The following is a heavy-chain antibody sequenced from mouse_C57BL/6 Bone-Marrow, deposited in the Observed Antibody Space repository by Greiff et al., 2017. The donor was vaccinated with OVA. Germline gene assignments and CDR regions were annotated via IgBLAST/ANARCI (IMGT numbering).Heavy chain of an antibody. CDR2: IYPGDGDN. J-gene: IGHJ2*01. Sequence: VQLQQSGPALVKPGASVTISCPASGYAFSSYWMNWVKQRPGKGLAWIGRIYPGDGDNKYNGKFTGKATLTADKSSSTAYMQHSILTTEDSAVYFCARWDTTVVDYWGQGTTLTVSS. D-gene: IGHD1-1*01. CDR3: ARWDTTVVDY. V-gene: IGHV1-82*01. CDR1: GYAFSSYW.